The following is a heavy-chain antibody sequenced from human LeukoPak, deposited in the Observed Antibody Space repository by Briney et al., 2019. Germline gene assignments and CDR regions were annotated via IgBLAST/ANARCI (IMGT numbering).Heavy chain of an antibody. J-gene: IGHJ4*02. CDR2: INGDGKST. Sequence: PGGSLRLSCAASGFTFSSYFMHWIRQAPGKGLVWVSRINGDGKSTTYADSVMGRFTISRGNAKNTLYLQMNSLRAEDTAVYYCAREHHGPDYWGQGTLVTVSS. CDR3: AREHHGPDY. V-gene: IGHV3-74*01. CDR1: GFTFSSYF. D-gene: IGHD1-14*01.